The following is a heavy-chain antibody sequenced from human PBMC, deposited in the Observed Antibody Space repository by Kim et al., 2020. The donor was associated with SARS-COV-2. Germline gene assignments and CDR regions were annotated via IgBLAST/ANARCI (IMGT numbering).Heavy chain of an antibody. Sequence: SETLSLTCSVSGASVTSSYWSWMRQPPGKRLEWIGYISNTGSTSYHHSLNSRLTISRDTSKNQFSLRLNSVTAADTALYFCARGHYDSNDGYCNPFDIWG. CDR1: GASVTSSY. CDR2: ISNTGST. D-gene: IGHD3-22*01. V-gene: IGHV4-59*02. J-gene: IGHJ3*02. CDR3: ARGHYDSNDGYCNPFDI.